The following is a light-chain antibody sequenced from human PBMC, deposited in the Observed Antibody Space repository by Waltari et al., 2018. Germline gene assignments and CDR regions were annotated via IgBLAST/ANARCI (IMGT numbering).Light chain of an antibody. CDR3: SSYAGSSKGV. CDR1: SSDVGNYKR. V-gene: IGLV2-23*02. CDR2: AVS. J-gene: IGLJ2*01. Sequence: QSALTQPASVSGSPGQSITISCTGTSSDVGNYKRVSWYQQHPDKAPNLMIYAVSKRPSGVSDRVSGSKSGDMASLTIAGVQPEDEAEYFGSSYAGSSKGVFGGGTKVTVL.